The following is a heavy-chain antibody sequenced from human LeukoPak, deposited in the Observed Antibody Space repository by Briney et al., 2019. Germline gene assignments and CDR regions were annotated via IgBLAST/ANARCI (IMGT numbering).Heavy chain of an antibody. D-gene: IGHD3-3*01. CDR3: AKRFRWSGYYDY. CDR2: IYSGGST. V-gene: IGHV3-53*01. J-gene: IGHJ4*02. Sequence: GGSLRLSCAASGFTVSSNYMSWVRQAPGKGLEWVSVIYSGGSTYYADSVKGRFTISRDNSKNTLYLQMNSLRAEDTAVYYCAKRFRWSGYYDYWGQGTLVTVSS. CDR1: GFTVSSNY.